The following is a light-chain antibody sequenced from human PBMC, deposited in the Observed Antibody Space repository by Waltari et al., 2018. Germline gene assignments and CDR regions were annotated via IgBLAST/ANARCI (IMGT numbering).Light chain of an antibody. CDR3: HSRDTTTNRV. V-gene: IGLV3-19*01. CDR1: SLQRDY. Sequence: SSELTQAPTISVALGQTVRLPCPGDSLQRDYASRYRQRQGQAPNLRIYGNNNRPSGIPDRFSGSTSGNMASLTITGAQAEDEADYYCHSRDTTTNRVFGRGTKLTVV. J-gene: IGLJ3*02. CDR2: GNN.